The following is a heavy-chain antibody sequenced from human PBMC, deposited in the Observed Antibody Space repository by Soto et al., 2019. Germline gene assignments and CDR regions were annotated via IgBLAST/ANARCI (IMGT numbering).Heavy chain of an antibody. D-gene: IGHD5-12*01. CDR1: GFTFSSYG. V-gene: IGHV3-33*01. CDR2: IWYDGSNK. J-gene: IGHJ4*02. Sequence: QVQLVESGGGVVQPGRSLRLSCAASGFTFSSYGMHWVRQAPGKGLEWVAVIWYDGSNKYYADSVKGRFTISRDNSKNTLYLQMNSLRAEDTAVYYCARDLDSGYDPDYWGQGTLVTVSS. CDR3: ARDLDSGYDPDY.